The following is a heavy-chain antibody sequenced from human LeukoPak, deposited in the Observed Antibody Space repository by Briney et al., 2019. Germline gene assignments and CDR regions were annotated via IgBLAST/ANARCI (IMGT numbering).Heavy chain of an antibody. D-gene: IGHD3-22*01. V-gene: IGHV4-39*01. CDR1: GGSISSSSYY. CDR2: IYYSGST. J-gene: IGHJ4*02. CDR3: ASLLKSHYYDSSGYYYGIDY. Sequence: SXTLSLTCTVSGGSISSSSYYWGWIRQPPGKGLEGIGSIYYSGSTYYNPSLKSRVTISVDTSKNQFSLKLSSVTAADTAVYYCASLLKSHYYDSSGYYYGIDYWGQGTLVTVSS.